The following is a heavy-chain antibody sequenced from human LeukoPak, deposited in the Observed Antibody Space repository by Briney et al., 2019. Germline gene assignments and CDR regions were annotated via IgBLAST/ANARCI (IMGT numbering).Heavy chain of an antibody. CDR2: INWNGGST. D-gene: IGHD1-14*01. CDR3: ARERPDYYYGMDV. V-gene: IGHV3-20*01. Sequence: GGSLRLSCAASGFTFDDYGMSWVRQAPGKGVEGGSGINWNGGSTGYADSVKGRFTISRDNAKNSLYLQMNSLRAEDTALHHCARERPDYYYGMDVWGQGTTVTVSS. CDR1: GFTFDDYG. J-gene: IGHJ6*02.